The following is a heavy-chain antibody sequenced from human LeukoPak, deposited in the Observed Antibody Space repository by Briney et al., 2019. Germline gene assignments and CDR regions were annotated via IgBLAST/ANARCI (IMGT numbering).Heavy chain of an antibody. CDR1: GFTFSSYS. J-gene: IGHJ4*02. Sequence: GGSLRLSCAASGFTFSSYSMNWVRQAPGKGLEWVSYISSSSSTIYYADSVKGRFTISRDNAKNSLYLQMNSLRDADTAVYYCARNQGYGSGNYDHWGQGTLVTVSS. CDR2: ISSSSSTI. CDR3: ARNQGYGSGNYDH. V-gene: IGHV3-48*02. D-gene: IGHD3-10*01.